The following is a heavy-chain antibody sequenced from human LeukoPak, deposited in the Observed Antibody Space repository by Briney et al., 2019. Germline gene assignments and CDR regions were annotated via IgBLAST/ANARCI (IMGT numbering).Heavy chain of an antibody. J-gene: IGHJ4*02. V-gene: IGHV1-2*02. CDR3: ARARVRFLEWLPLDY. Sequence: GASVKVSCTASGYTFTGYYMHWVRQAPGQGLEWMGWINPNSGGTNYAQKFQGRVTMTRDTSISTAYMELSRLRSDDTAVYYCARARVRFLEWLPLDYWGQGTLVTVSS. CDR2: INPNSGGT. D-gene: IGHD3-3*01. CDR1: GYTFTGYY.